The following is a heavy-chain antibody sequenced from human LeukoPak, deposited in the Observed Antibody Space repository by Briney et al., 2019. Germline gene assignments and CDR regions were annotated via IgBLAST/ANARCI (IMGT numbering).Heavy chain of an antibody. V-gene: IGHV4-59*01. J-gene: IGHJ6*02. Sequence: SETLSLTCTVSGGSISSYYWSWIRQPPGKGLEWIGYIYYSGSTNYNPSLKSRVTISVDTSKNQFSLKLSSVTAADTAVCYCAREAQLLKSGMDVWGQGTTVTVSS. CDR3: AREAQLLKSGMDV. D-gene: IGHD2-2*01. CDR1: GGSISSYY. CDR2: IYYSGST.